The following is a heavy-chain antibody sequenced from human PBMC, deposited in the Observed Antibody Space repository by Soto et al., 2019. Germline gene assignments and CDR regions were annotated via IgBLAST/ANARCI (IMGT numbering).Heavy chain of an antibody. CDR3: ARDQMHDYNYDSSGYWRGAFDV. CDR2: IDSSGKFI. CDR1: GFPFTTYT. Sequence: GVSLRLSCAASGFPFTTYTMNWVRQTPGKGLEWVSSIDSSGKFIYYADSMKGRFTISRDDAKKLLFLQMSSLRAEDTAVYYCARDQMHDYNYDSSGYWRGAFDVWGQGIRVTVSS. V-gene: IGHV3-21*01. D-gene: IGHD3-22*01. J-gene: IGHJ3*01.